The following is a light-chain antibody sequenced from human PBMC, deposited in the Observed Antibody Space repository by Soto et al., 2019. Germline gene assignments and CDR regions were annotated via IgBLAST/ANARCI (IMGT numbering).Light chain of an antibody. J-gene: IGKJ1*01. Sequence: DIPMTQSPSSLSASLGDRVTITCRASQSVNTYVHWYQQRPGRAPKLLIYGASNLQNGVPSRFSGDGSGTDFTLTISSLQVEDFATYHCQQTYSTPWTFGQGTKVEIK. CDR1: QSVNTY. CDR3: QQTYSTPWT. V-gene: IGKV1-39*01. CDR2: GAS.